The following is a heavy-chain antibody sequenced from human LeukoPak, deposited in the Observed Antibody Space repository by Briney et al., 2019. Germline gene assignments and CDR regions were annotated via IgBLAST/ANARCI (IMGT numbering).Heavy chain of an antibody. CDR1: GFTFSTYA. Sequence: GGSLRLSCAASGFTFSTYAMTWVRQAPGKGLEWVSGISNSGGSTYYAGSVKGRFTISRDNSKNTLYLQMNSLRAEDTAVYYCAKDRYGDNADYFDYWGQGTLVTVSS. V-gene: IGHV3-23*01. CDR3: AKDRYGDNADYFDY. D-gene: IGHD4-17*01. CDR2: ISNSGGST. J-gene: IGHJ4*02.